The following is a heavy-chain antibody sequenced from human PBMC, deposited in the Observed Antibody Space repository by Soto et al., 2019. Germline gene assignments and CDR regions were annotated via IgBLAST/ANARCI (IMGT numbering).Heavy chain of an antibody. CDR2: MSGGGVGT. D-gene: IGHD3-10*01. Sequence: VQLLESGGGLVQPGGSLRLSCAASGFTFSSYSMYWVRQAPGKGLEWVSAMSGGGVGTYYAGSVKGRFTISRDNSKNTLYLQMNSLRAEDTAVYYCAKDYYGSGNYFSYYGMDVW. CDR1: GFTFSSYS. J-gene: IGHJ6*01. V-gene: IGHV3-23*01. CDR3: AKDYYGSGNYFSYYGMDV.